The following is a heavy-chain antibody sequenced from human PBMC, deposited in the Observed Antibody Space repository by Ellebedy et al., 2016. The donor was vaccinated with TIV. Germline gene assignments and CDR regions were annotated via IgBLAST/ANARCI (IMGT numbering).Heavy chain of an antibody. CDR1: GGSISSINYY. J-gene: IGHJ4*02. V-gene: IGHV4-39*07. D-gene: IGHD3-9*01. CDR3: AREPYYDTLTGESRGDDF. Sequence: GSLRLSCTVSGGSISSINYYWGWIRQPPGKGLEWIGNIYYSGSTFYNPSLMSRVIISVDTSKNQFSLKLTSVTAADTAVYYCAREPYYDTLTGESRGDDFWGQGILVTVSS. CDR2: IYYSGST.